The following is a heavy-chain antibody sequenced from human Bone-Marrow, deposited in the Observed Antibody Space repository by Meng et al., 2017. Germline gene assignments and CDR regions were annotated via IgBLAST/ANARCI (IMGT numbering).Heavy chain of an antibody. Sequence: GESLKISCAASGFTFSNYEMNWVRQAPGKGLEWVSYISSSGSTEYYADSVKGRFTISRDNAKTSLYLQMNSLRAEDTAVYYCARDRHIVVVTAILGRGDASDIWGQGTMVTVSS. J-gene: IGHJ3*02. CDR1: GFTFSNYE. D-gene: IGHD2-21*02. V-gene: IGHV3-48*03. CDR2: ISSSGSTE. CDR3: ARDRHIVVVTAILGRGDASDI.